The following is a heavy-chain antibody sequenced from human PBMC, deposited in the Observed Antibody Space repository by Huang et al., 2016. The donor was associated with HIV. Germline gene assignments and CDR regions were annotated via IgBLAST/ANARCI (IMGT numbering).Heavy chain of an antibody. D-gene: IGHD5-12*01. CDR2: VNPNNGAT. CDR3: TRDGVAPDEEFDY. Sequence: QVQLVQSGAEVKKPGASVKVSCKPSGYAFADYFIHWVRQAPGQGLEWVAWVNPNNGATNYDQKFRVRLTVTGDTSMRTAYMELSGLTSDDTAKYYCTRDGVAPDEEFDYWGQGTVIIVSS. J-gene: IGHJ4*02. V-gene: IGHV1-2*02. CDR1: GYAFADYF.